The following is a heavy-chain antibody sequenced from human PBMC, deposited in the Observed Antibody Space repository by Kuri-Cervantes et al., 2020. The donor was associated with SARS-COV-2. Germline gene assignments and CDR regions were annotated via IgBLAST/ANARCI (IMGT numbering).Heavy chain of an antibody. CDR1: GGTFSSYT. Sequence: ASVKVSCKASGGTFSSYTISWVRQAPGQGLEWMGGFDPEDGETIYAQKFQGRVTMTEDTSTDTAYMELSSLRSEDTAVYYCARGLLLFDYWGQGTLVTVSS. D-gene: IGHD2/OR15-2a*01. J-gene: IGHJ4*02. CDR2: FDPEDGET. V-gene: IGHV1-24*01. CDR3: ARGLLLFDY.